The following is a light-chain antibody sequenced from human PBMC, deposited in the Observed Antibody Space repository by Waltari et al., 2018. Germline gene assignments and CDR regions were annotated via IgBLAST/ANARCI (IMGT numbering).Light chain of an antibody. CDR3: QQRYYWPPWT. V-gene: IGKV3-11*01. CDR2: DAS. CDR1: QTVSTY. J-gene: IGKJ1*01. Sequence: EIVLTQSPATLSLSPGERDTLSCRASQTVSTYLAWYQQKPGQAPRLLISDASNRVPGIPALFRGSGSGTDFTLTISSLEPEDFAVYYCQQRYYWPPWTFGQGTKVELK.